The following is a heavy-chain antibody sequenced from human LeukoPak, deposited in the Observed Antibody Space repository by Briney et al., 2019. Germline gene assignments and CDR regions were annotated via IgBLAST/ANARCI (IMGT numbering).Heavy chain of an antibody. CDR1: GFTFSSAW. D-gene: IGHD3-22*01. V-gene: IGHV3-15*01. J-gene: IGHJ4*02. CDR2: VRSKADGGTT. CDR3: TTVRPGTSGYSY. Sequence: PGGSLRLSCAASGFTFSSAWMTWVRQAPGKGLEWVGRVRSKADGGTTDYAAPAKGRFTISGDDSKNTVLLQMNSLKTEDTAVYYCTTVRPGTSGYSYWGQGTLVTVSS.